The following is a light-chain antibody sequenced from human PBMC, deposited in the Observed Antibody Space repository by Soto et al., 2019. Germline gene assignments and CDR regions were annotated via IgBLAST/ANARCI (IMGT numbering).Light chain of an antibody. V-gene: IGKV1-5*03. Sequence: DIQMTQSPSPLSASVGDRVTITCRASQSISSWLAWYQQKPGKAPKLLIYKASSLGSGVPSRFSGSGSGTECTLTISSLQPDDVATYYCQQYNSYSEAFGQGTKVDIK. CDR3: QQYNSYSEA. CDR1: QSISSW. CDR2: KAS. J-gene: IGKJ1*01.